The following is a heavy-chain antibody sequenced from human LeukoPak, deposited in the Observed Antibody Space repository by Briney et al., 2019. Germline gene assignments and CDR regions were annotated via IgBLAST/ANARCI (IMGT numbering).Heavy chain of an antibody. D-gene: IGHD1-26*01. Sequence: PSETLSLTCTVSGGSISSYYWSWIRQTPGKGLEWIGYIYYSGSTNYNPSLKSRVTISVDTSKNQFSLKLSSMTAADTAVYFCARHGASGSYLYYFDYWGQGTLVTVSS. CDR3: ARHGASGSYLYYFDY. J-gene: IGHJ4*02. CDR1: GGSISSYY. CDR2: IYYSGST. V-gene: IGHV4-59*08.